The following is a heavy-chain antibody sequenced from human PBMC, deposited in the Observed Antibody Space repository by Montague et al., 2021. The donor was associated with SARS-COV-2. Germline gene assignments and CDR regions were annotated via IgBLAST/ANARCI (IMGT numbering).Heavy chain of an antibody. D-gene: IGHD6-19*01. CDR3: ARGSGWMGNAFDI. Sequence: SETLYLTCTVSGGSISSYHWSWIRQPPGKGLEWIGYIYYSGSTNYNPSLKSRVTISVDTSKNQFSLKLSSVTAADTAVYYCARGSGWMGNAFDIWGQGTTVTVSS. V-gene: IGHV4-59*01. J-gene: IGHJ3*02. CDR2: IYYSGST. CDR1: GGSISSYH.